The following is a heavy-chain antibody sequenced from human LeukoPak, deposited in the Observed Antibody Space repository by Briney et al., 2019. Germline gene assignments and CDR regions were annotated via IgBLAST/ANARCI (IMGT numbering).Heavy chain of an antibody. J-gene: IGHJ6*02. D-gene: IGHD2-8*01. CDR3: AREDVVLVDAVRYYHYGMDV. CDR2: INPSGGST. Sequence: GASVKVSCKASGYNLISYYMHWVRQAPGQGLEWMGIINPSGGSTSYAQKFQDRVTMTRDTSTSTVYMELSSLKSEDTAVYYCAREDVVLVDAVRYYHYGMDVWGQGTTVTVSS. CDR1: GYNLISYY. V-gene: IGHV1-46*01.